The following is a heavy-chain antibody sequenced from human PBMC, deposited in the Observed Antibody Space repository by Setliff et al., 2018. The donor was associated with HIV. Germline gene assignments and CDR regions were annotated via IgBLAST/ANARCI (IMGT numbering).Heavy chain of an antibody. Sequence: GASVKVSCKASGSTFSTYDINWVRQAPGQGPEWMGWMNPNSGNTGYAPKLQGRVTMTRNTSISTASMELSSLRSDDTAVYYCARDRRAVAGTPPDAFDIWGQGTMVTVSS. J-gene: IGHJ3*02. CDR1: GSTFSTYD. D-gene: IGHD6-19*01. CDR3: ARDRRAVAGTPPDAFDI. CDR2: MNPNSGNT. V-gene: IGHV1-8*01.